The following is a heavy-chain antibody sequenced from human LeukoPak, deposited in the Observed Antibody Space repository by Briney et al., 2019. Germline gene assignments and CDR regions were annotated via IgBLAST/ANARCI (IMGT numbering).Heavy chain of an antibody. V-gene: IGHV1-24*01. CDR3: ATQGYSYDYYFDY. J-gene: IGHJ4*02. CDR2: FDPEDGET. Sequence: ASVKVSCKASGYTLTELSMHWVRQAPGKGLEWMGGFDPEDGETIYAQKFQGRVTMTEDTSTDTAYMELSSLRSEDTAVYYCATQGYSYDYYFDYWGQGTLVTVSS. D-gene: IGHD5-18*01. CDR1: GYTLTELS.